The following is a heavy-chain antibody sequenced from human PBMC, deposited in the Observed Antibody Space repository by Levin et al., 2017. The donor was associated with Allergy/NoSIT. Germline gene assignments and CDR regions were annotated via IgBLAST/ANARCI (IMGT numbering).Heavy chain of an antibody. D-gene: IGHD3-22*01. CDR3: AKGSAYYDC. V-gene: IGHV3-23*01. Sequence: GESLKISCAASGFTFSTYALSWVRQAPGKGLEWVSAISASHGTTYYRDSVKGRFTISRDNSKNMLYLQMNSVRAEDTAIYYCAKGSAYYDCWGQGTLVTVSS. CDR1: GFTFSTYA. CDR2: ISASHGTT. J-gene: IGHJ4*02.